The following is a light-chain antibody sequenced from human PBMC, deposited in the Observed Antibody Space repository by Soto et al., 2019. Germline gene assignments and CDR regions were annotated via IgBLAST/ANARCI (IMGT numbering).Light chain of an antibody. CDR1: QSVSSSY. CDR2: GAS. CDR3: QQFGSSPPWT. J-gene: IGKJ1*01. Sequence: EIVLTQSPGTLSLSPGERATLSCRASQSVSSSYLAWYQQKPGQAPRLLIYGASSRATGIPNRFSGSGSGTDFTLTISRLEPDDFAVYDCQQFGSSPPWTFGQGTKVEIK. V-gene: IGKV3-20*01.